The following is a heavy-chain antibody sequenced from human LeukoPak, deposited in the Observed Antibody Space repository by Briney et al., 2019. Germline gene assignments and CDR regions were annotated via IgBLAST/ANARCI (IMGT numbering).Heavy chain of an antibody. Sequence: SETLSLTCTVSGGSISSYYWSWIRQPAGKGLERIGRIYTSGSTNYNPSLKSRVTISVDTSKNRFSLRLSSVTAADTAVYYCARVTGYMVEDYFDYWGQGTLVTVSS. CDR1: GGSISSYY. V-gene: IGHV4-4*07. CDR3: ARVTGYMVEDYFDY. D-gene: IGHD6-13*01. CDR2: IYTSGST. J-gene: IGHJ4*02.